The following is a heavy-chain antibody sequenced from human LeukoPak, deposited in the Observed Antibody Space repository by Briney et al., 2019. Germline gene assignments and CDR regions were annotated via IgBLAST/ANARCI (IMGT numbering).Heavy chain of an antibody. V-gene: IGHV1-69*06. J-gene: IGHJ6*03. CDR1: GGTLSSYA. CDR2: IIPIFGTA. D-gene: IGHD2-2*01. Sequence: GASVKVSCKASGGTLSSYAISWVRQAPGQGLEGMGGIIPIFGTANYAQKFQGRVTITADKSTSTAYMELSSLRSEDTAVYYCARVHLGYCSSAIERQGLLGVCNYYYMDVWGKGTTVTVSS. CDR3: ARVHLGYCSSAIERQGLLGVCNYYYMDV.